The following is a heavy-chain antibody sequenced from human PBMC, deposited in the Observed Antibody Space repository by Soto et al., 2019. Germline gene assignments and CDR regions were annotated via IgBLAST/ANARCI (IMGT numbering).Heavy chain of an antibody. CDR3: ARAYSGGSCYSCYDFDY. Sequence: LSLTCTVSGGSISSSSYYWGWIRQPPGKGLEWIGSIYYSGSTYYNPSLKSRVTISVDTSKNQFSLKLSSVTAADTAVYYCARAYSGGSCYSCYDFDYWGQGTLVTVSS. CDR1: GGSISSSSYY. D-gene: IGHD2-15*01. J-gene: IGHJ4*02. CDR2: IYYSGST. V-gene: IGHV4-39*01.